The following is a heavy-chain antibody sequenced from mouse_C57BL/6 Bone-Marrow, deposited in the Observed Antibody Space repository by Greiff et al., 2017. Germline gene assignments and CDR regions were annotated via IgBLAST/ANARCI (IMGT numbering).Heavy chain of an antibody. J-gene: IGHJ2*01. D-gene: IGHD1-1*01. CDR3: ARESSSYALSGFDY. V-gene: IGHV1-53*01. Sequence: QVQLQQSGTELVKPGASVKLSCKASGYTFTSYWMHWVKQRPGQGLEWIGNINPSNGGTNYNEKFKSKATLTVDKASSTAYMQLSSLTSEDSAVYYCARESSSYALSGFDYWGQGTTLTVSS. CDR2: INPSNGGT. CDR1: GYTFTSYW.